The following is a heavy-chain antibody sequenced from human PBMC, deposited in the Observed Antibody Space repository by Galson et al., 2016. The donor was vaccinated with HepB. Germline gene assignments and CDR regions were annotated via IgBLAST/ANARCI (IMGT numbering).Heavy chain of an antibody. J-gene: IGHJ4*02. CDR3: ARGGRWYGTNDSQFIEF. D-gene: IGHD4/OR15-4a*01. V-gene: IGHV3-33*01. CDR2: VWYDASNT. CDR1: GFKFETYG. Sequence: SLRLSCAASGFKFETYGIHWVRQIPGRGLEWLAVVWYDASNTNYGDSVRGRSTISRDNSKALVSLQMKSLRANDTGVYYCARGGRWYGTNDSQFIEFWGQGTLVTVSP.